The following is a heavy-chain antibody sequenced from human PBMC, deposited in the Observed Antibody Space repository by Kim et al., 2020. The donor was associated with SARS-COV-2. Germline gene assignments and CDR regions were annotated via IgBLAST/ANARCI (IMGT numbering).Heavy chain of an antibody. CDR2: ISGSGGST. V-gene: IGHV3-23*01. Sequence: GGSLRLSCAASGFTFSSYAMSWVRQAPGKGLEWVSAISGSGGSTYYADSVKGRFTISRDNSKNTLYLQMNSLRAEDTAIYYCAKVGTYSGYDKGLGGYWGQGTLVTVSS. CDR3: AKVGTYSGYDKGLGGY. J-gene: IGHJ4*02. CDR1: GFTFSSYA. D-gene: IGHD5-12*01.